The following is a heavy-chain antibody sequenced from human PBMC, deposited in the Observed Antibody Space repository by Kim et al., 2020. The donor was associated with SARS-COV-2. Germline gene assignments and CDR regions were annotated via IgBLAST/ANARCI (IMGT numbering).Heavy chain of an antibody. Sequence: SETLSLTCTVSGGSISSGSYYWSWIRQPAGKGLEWIGRIYTSGSTNYNPSLKSRVTISVDTSKNQFSLKLSSVTAADTAVYYCAREPTTYYDFWTGYSGWVFDPWGPGALVTVSS. CDR2: IYTSGST. J-gene: IGHJ5*02. V-gene: IGHV4-61*02. D-gene: IGHD3-3*01. CDR1: GGSISSGSYY. CDR3: AREPTTYYDFWTGYSGWVFDP.